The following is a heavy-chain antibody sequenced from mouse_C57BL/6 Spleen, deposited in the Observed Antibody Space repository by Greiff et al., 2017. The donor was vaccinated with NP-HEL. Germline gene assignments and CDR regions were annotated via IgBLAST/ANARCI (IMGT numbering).Heavy chain of an antibody. J-gene: IGHJ4*01. CDR3: SISPIYDGGDAMDY. CDR1: GYTFTSYW. D-gene: IGHD2-3*01. V-gene: IGHV1-74*01. Sequence: VQLQQPGAELVKPGASVKVSCKASGYTFTSYWMHWVKQRPGQGLEWIGRIHPSDSDTNYNQKFKGKATLTVDKSSSTAYMQLSSLTSEDSAVYYFSISPIYDGGDAMDYWGQGTSVTVSA. CDR2: IHPSDSDT.